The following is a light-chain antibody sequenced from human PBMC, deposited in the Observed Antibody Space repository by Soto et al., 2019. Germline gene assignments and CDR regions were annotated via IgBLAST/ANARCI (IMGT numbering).Light chain of an antibody. Sequence: DSPKTQSTSTMSASLGDRVTISCRASQSISSWLAWYQQKPGKAPKLLIYDASSLESGVPSRFSGSGSGTEFTLTISSLQPDDFATYYCQQYNSLWTFGQGTEVDI. CDR3: QQYNSLWT. V-gene: IGKV1-5*01. J-gene: IGKJ1*01. CDR2: DAS. CDR1: QSISSW.